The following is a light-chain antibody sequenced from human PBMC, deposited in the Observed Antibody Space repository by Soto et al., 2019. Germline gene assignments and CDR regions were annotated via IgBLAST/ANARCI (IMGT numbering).Light chain of an antibody. CDR3: QSFWV. V-gene: IGLV1-40*01. J-gene: IGLJ2*01. Sequence: QSVLTQPPSVSGAPGQRVTISCTGSSSNIGAGFDVHWYQQFPGIAPKLLIYRNTIRPSGVPDRFSGSKSGTSASLAITGLQAEDEADYYCQSFWVFGGGTKLNVL. CDR2: RNT. CDR1: SSNIGAGFD.